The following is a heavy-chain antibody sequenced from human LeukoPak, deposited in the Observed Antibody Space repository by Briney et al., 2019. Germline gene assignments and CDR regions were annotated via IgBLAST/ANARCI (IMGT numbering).Heavy chain of an antibody. J-gene: IGHJ4*02. D-gene: IGHD3-16*01. V-gene: IGHV3-66*01. CDR1: GFTVSTNY. CDR3: ARDLAY. Sequence: GGSLRLSCAASGFTVSTNYMSWVRQAPGKGLEWVSFTNSGGSTDYADPVKGRFTISRDDPKNTLYLQMNSLRVEDTAVYYCARDLAYWGQGTLVTVSS. CDR2: TNSGGST.